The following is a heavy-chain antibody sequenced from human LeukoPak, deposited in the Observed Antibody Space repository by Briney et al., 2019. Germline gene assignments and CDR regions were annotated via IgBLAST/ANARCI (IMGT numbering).Heavy chain of an antibody. CDR3: ARGTLLWFGELFRILDY. V-gene: IGHV1-18*04. CDR2: ISAYNGNT. J-gene: IGHJ4*02. Sequence: ASVKVSCKASGYTFTSYYMHWVRQAPGQGLEWMGWISAYNGNTNYAQKLQGRVTMTTDTSTSTAYMELRSLRSDDTAVYYCARGTLLWFGELFRILDYWGQGTLVTVSS. D-gene: IGHD3-10*01. CDR1: GYTFTSYY.